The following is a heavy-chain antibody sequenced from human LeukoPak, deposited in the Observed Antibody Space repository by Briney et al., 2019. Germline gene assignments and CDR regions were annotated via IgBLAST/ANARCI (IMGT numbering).Heavy chain of an antibody. J-gene: IGHJ6*02. D-gene: IGHD3-10*01. CDR1: GFTFSSYS. CDR2: ISSSSSYI. V-gene: IGHV3-21*01. CDR3: ARDSVVRGVISYHYYGMDV. Sequence: GGSLRLSCAASGFTFSSYSMNWVRQAPGKGLEWVSSISSSSSYIYYADSVKGRFTISRDNAKNSLYLQMNSLRAEDTAVYYCARDSVVRGVISYHYYGMDVWGQGTTVTVSS.